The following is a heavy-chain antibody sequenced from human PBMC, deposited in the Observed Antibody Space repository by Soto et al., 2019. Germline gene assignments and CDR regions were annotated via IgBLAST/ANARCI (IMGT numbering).Heavy chain of an antibody. CDR2: INENGANT. CDR3: VSWVSAHFDV. D-gene: IGHD2-8*01. Sequence: QSPGKALEWVSTINENGANTHYLAPVKGRSTIYTDTAQHTVYLQMNSLRADVTSSYHCVSWVSAHFDVWGRGTTVNVSS. J-gene: IGHJ6*01. V-gene: IGHV3-23*01.